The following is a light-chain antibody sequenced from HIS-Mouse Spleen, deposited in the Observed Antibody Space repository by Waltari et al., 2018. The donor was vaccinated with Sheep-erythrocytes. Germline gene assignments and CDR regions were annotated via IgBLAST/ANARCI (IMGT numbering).Light chain of an antibody. CDR1: QGISSY. Sequence: IRMTQFPSSPSAPTGDKVPITCRARQGISSYLAWYQQKPGKAPKPLIYAASTLQSGVPSRFSGSGSGTDFTLTISCLQSEDFATYYCQQYYSYPYTFGQGTKLEIK. V-gene: IGKV1-8*01. J-gene: IGKJ2*01. CDR2: AAS. CDR3: QQYYSYPYT.